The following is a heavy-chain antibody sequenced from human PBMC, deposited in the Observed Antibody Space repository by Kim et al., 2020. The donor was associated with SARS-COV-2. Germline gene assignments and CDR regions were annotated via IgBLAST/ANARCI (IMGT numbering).Heavy chain of an antibody. CDR3: ASGEGRVYYGMDV. D-gene: IGHD3-10*01. Sequence: SETLSLTCTVSGGSISSSSYYWGWIRQPPGKGLEWIGSIYYSGSTYYNPSLKSRVTISVDTSKNQFSLKLSSVTAADTAVYYCASGEGRVYYGMDVWGQGTTVTVSS. J-gene: IGHJ6*02. CDR1: GGSISSSSYY. V-gene: IGHV4-39*01. CDR2: IYYSGST.